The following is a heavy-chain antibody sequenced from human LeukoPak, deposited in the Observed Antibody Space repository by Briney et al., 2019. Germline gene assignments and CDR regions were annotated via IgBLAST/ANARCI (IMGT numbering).Heavy chain of an antibody. CDR2: ISYDGSNK. V-gene: IGHV3-30-3*01. CDR1: GFTFSSYA. D-gene: IGHD5-12*01. J-gene: IGHJ6*02. Sequence: PGRSLRLSCAASGFTFSSYAMHWVRQAPGKGLEWVAVISYDGSNKYYADSVKGRFTISRDNSKNTLYLQMNSLRAEDTAVYYCARDRDIIGGYGMDVWRQGTTVTVSS. CDR3: ARDRDIIGGYGMDV.